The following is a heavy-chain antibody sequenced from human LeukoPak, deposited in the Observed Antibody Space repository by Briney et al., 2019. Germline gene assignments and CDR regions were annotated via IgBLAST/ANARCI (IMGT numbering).Heavy chain of an antibody. D-gene: IGHD3-10*01. Sequence: SQTLSLTCTVSGGSNSSGGYYWSWIRQHPGKGLEWIGYIYYSGSTYYNPSLKSRVTISVDTSKNQFSLKLSSVTAADTAVYYCARAVITMVRGVIDPWGQGTLVTVSS. V-gene: IGHV4-31*03. CDR2: IYYSGST. CDR3: ARAVITMVRGVIDP. CDR1: GGSNSSGGYY. J-gene: IGHJ5*02.